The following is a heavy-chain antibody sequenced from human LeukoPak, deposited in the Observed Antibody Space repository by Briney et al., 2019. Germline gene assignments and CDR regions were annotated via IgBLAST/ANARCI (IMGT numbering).Heavy chain of an antibody. D-gene: IGHD5-18*01. CDR3: AGYSYGYDRNWLDP. CDR1: GGSISSYY. CDR2: SLYSGNI. J-gene: IGHJ5*02. V-gene: IGHV4-59*01. Sequence: SETLSLTCTVSGGSISSYYWSWIRQPPGKGLEWIGYSLYSGNINYNPSLKSRVSISVDTSKNQFSLKLSSVTAADTAVYYCAGYSYGYDRNWLDPWGQGTLVTVSS.